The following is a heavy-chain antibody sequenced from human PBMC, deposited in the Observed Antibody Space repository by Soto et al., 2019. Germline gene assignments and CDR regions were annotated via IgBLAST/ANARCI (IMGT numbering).Heavy chain of an antibody. V-gene: IGHV1-69*13. CDR3: ARLARTDRYSSSPYQH. Sequence: SVKVSCKASGGTFSSYAISWVRQAPGQGLEWMGGIIPIFGTANYAQKYQGRDTITADESTSTAYMELSRLRSEDTAVYYCARLARTDRYSSSPYQHWGQG. CDR2: IIPIFGTA. CDR1: GGTFSSYA. J-gene: IGHJ1*01. D-gene: IGHD6-13*01.